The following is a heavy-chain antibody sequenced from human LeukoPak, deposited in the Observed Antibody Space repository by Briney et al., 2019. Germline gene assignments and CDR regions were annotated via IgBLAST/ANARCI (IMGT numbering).Heavy chain of an antibody. Sequence: SETLSLTCTVSGGSISSSTYYWGWIRQPPGKGLEWIGEINHSGSTNYNPSLKSRVTISVDTSKNQFSLKLSSVTAADTAVYYCARQDGSGWYKYYFDYWGQGTLVTVSS. V-gene: IGHV4-39*01. D-gene: IGHD6-19*01. J-gene: IGHJ4*02. CDR3: ARQDGSGWYKYYFDY. CDR2: INHSGST. CDR1: GGSISSSTYY.